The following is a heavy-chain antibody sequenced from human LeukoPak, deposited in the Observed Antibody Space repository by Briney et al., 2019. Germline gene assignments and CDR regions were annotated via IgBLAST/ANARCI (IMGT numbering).Heavy chain of an antibody. V-gene: IGHV4-59*01. CDR3: ARGPTVNYYYYGMDV. D-gene: IGHD4-11*01. CDR2: IYYSGST. J-gene: IGHJ6*02. Sequence: SETLSLTCTVSGGSISSYYWSWIRQPPGKGLEWIGYIYYSGSTNYNPSLKGRVTISVDTSKKQISLKLSSVTAADTAVYYCARGPTVNYYYYGMDVWGQGTTVTVSS. CDR1: GGSISSYY.